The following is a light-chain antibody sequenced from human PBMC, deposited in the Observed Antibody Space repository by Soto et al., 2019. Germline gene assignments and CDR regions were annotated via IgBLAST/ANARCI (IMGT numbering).Light chain of an antibody. Sequence: QSVLTQPASVSGSPGQSITISCTGSSSDVGGYNYVSWYQQHPGKAHKLMIYDVSNRPSGVSNRFSGSKSGNTASLTISGLQAEDEADYYCSSYTSSSPYVFGTGTKVTVL. CDR3: SSYTSSSPYV. CDR2: DVS. V-gene: IGLV2-14*01. J-gene: IGLJ1*01. CDR1: SSDVGGYNY.